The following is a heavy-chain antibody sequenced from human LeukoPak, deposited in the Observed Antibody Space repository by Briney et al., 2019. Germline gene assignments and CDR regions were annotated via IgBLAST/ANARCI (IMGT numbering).Heavy chain of an antibody. V-gene: IGHV3-21*01. CDR2: ISSSSSYI. Sequence: GGSLRLSCAASGFTFSSYSMNWVRQAPGKGLEWVSSISSSSSYIYYADSVKGRFTISRDNAKNSLYLQMNSLRAEDTAVYYCARSYDFWSGPSNLDYWGQGTLVTVSS. CDR3: ARSYDFWSGPSNLDY. J-gene: IGHJ4*02. D-gene: IGHD3-3*01. CDR1: GFTFSSYS.